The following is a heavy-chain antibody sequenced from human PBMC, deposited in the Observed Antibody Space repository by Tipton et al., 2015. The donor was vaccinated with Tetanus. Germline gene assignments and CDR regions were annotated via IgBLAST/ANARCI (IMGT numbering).Heavy chain of an antibody. J-gene: IGHJ5*02. V-gene: IGHV5-51*01. CDR3: ARRADNWFDP. Sequence: QSGAEVKKPGESLKISCQGSGYSFNIYWIAWVRQMPGKGLEWVGIIYYNGNALENPSLKGRVTLSLDKSKNQFSLRLSSVTAADTGIYYCARRADNWFDPWGQGILVTVSS. CDR2: IYYNGNA. CDR1: GYSFNIYW.